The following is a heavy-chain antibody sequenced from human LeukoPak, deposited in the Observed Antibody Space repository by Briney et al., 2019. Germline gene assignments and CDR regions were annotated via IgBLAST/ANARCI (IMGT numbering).Heavy chain of an antibody. CDR2: IYTSGST. V-gene: IGHV4-4*07. J-gene: IGHJ6*03. CDR3: ARDDPMDV. CDR1: GGSISSYY. Sequence: SETLSLTCTVSGGSISSYYWSWIRQPAGKGLEWIGRIYTSGSTNYNPSLKTRVTTSVNTPKNQLPLKLSAVAAADTAVYYCARDDPMDVWGKGTTVTISS.